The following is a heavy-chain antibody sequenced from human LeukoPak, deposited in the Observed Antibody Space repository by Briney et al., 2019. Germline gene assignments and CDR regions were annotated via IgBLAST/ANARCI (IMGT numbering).Heavy chain of an antibody. V-gene: IGHV4-59*01. CDR2: IYYSGST. CDR1: GGSISSYY. J-gene: IGHJ3*02. D-gene: IGHD6-19*01. CDR3: ARVLSSGSYRDGFDN. Sequence: PSETLSLTCTVSGGSISSYYWSWIRQPPGKGLEWIGYIYYSGSTNYNPSLKSRDTISVDTSKNQFSLKLSSVTAADTAVYYCARVLSSGSYRDGFDNWGQGTMVTVSS.